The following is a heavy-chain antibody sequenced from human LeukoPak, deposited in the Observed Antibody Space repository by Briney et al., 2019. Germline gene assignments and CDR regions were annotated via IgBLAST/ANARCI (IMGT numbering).Heavy chain of an antibody. CDR1: GFTFSSYS. CDR3: AKGHTSGWYDY. J-gene: IGHJ4*02. D-gene: IGHD6-19*01. Sequence: GGSLRLSCAASGFTFSSYSMNWVRQAPGKGLEWVSSISSSSSYIYYADSVKGRFTISRDNSKNTVYLQMNSLRAEDTAVYYCAKGHTSGWYDYWGQGTLITVSS. V-gene: IGHV3-21*04. CDR2: ISSSSSYI.